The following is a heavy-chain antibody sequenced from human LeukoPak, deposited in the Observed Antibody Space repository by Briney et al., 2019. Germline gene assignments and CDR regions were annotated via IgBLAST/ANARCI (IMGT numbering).Heavy chain of an antibody. CDR1: GFTFSSYA. CDR2: ITGGGGST. V-gene: IGHV3-23*01. Sequence: QSGGSLRLSCAASGFTFSSYAMSWIRQAPGGGLEWVSAITGGGGSTYHAESVKGRFTISRDSSQNTLYLQMNSLRAEDTAVYYCAKGSTTSRPYYFDYWGQGALVTVSS. D-gene: IGHD2-2*01. J-gene: IGHJ4*02. CDR3: AKGSTTSRPYYFDY.